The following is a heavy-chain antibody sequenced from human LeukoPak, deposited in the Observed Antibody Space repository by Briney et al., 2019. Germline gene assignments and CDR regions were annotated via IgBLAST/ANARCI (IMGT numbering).Heavy chain of an antibody. D-gene: IGHD2-15*01. CDR3: ARALVENSRGHDF. Sequence: PSETLSLTCAVSGGSISSPNWWSWVRQPPGKGLEWIGEIYHSGMTNYKTSLKSRVTISVDESKNQFSLKLSSVTAADTAVYYWARALVENSRGHDFWGQGILVIVSS. V-gene: IGHV4-4*02. CDR1: GGSISSPNW. CDR2: IYHSGMT. J-gene: IGHJ4*02.